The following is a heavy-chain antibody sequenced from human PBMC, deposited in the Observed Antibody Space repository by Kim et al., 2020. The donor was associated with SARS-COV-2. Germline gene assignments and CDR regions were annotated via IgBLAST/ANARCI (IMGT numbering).Heavy chain of an antibody. J-gene: IGHJ6*02. V-gene: IGHV3-23*01. CDR2: ISASGDIT. D-gene: IGHD6-13*01. CDR3: AAGRRGFYYFGLDV. Sequence: GGSLRLSCAASGFTFSSFAMTWVRQAPGRGLEWVSGISASGDITYYTDSVKGRFIISRDNSKNTLYLQMNSLRAEDTAVYYAAAGRRGFYYFGLDVWGQGTTVTV. CDR1: GFTFSSFA.